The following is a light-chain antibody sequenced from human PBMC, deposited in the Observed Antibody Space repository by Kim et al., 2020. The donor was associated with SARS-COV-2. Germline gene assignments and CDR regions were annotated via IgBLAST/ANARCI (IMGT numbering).Light chain of an antibody. J-gene: IGKJ1*01. CDR2: TAS. Sequence: ASVGDRVTITCRASQSISSYLNWYQQKPGKAPKLLIQTASSLQSGGPSRFSGSGSGTDFTLTISSLQPEDFATFYCQQSYSTTPTFGQGTKVDIK. CDR1: QSISSY. CDR3: QQSYSTTPT. V-gene: IGKV1-39*01.